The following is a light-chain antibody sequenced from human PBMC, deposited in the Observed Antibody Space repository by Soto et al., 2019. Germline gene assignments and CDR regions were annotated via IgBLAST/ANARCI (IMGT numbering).Light chain of an antibody. J-gene: IGLJ3*02. V-gene: IGLV2-14*01. Sequence: QSALTQPASVSGSPGQSITISCTRTRSDVGGYNYVSWYQQHPGKAPKLMIYEVSNRPSGVSNRFSGSKSGNTASLTISGLQAEDEADYYCNSYTSTSSWVFGGGTKVTVL. CDR3: NSYTSTSSWV. CDR1: RSDVGGYNY. CDR2: EVS.